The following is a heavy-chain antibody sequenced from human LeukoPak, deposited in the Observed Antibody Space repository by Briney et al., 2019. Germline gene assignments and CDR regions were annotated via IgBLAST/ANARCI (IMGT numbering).Heavy chain of an antibody. J-gene: IGHJ4*02. Sequence: QAGGSLRLSCAASGFSFSSYGMHWVRQAPGKGLEWVAVISYDGSSRYYADSVKGRFTISRDNSKNTLYLQMNSLRAEDTAVYYCAKADIVVVVAASSLDYWGQGTLVTVSS. CDR1: GFSFSSYG. V-gene: IGHV3-30*19. D-gene: IGHD2-15*01. CDR3: AKADIVVVVAASSLDY. CDR2: ISYDGSSR.